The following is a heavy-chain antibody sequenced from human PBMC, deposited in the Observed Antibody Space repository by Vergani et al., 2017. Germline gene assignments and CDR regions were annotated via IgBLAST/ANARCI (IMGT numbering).Heavy chain of an antibody. V-gene: IGHV3-53*02. CDR1: GFTVSSNY. D-gene: IGHD6-13*01. CDR2: IYSGGST. Sequence: EVQLVETGGGLILPGGSLRLSCAASGFTVSSNYMSWVRQAPGKGLEWGSVIYSGGSTYYADSVKGRFTISRDNSKNTLYLQMNSLRAEDTAVYYCAREPKIAADGLGTYYYGMDVWGQGTTVTVSS. CDR3: AREPKIAADGLGTYYYGMDV. J-gene: IGHJ6*02.